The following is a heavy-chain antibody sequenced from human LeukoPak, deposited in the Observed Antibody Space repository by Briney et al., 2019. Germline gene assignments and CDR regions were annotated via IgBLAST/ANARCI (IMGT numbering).Heavy chain of an antibody. D-gene: IGHD4-17*01. J-gene: IGHJ3*02. Sequence: GGSLRLSCAASGFTFSAYWMQWVRQAPGKGLVWVSRINGDVSRTNYADSVKGPFTISRDNAKNTLYLQMNSLRAEDTAMYYCTFSSYGDHVGVDAFDIWGQGTMVTVSS. CDR2: INGDVSRT. CDR3: TFSSYGDHVGVDAFDI. CDR1: GFTFSAYW. V-gene: IGHV3-74*01.